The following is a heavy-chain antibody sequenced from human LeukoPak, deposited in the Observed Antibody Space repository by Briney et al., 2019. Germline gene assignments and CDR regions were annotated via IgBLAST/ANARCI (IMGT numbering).Heavy chain of an antibody. CDR2: IKQDGSEK. CDR3: ARFGRLQQYYMDV. V-gene: IGHV3-7*01. D-gene: IGHD3-10*01. Sequence: PGGSLRLSCAASGFIFSSYWMSWVRQAPGKGLEWVANIKQDGSEKYYVDSVKGRFTISRDNAKNSLFLQMNSLRAEDAAVYYCARFGRLQQYYMDVWAKGTTVTVSS. CDR1: GFIFSSYW. J-gene: IGHJ6*03.